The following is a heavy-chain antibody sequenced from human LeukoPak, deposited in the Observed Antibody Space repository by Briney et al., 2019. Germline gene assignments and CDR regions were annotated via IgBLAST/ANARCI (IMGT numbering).Heavy chain of an antibody. J-gene: IGHJ4*02. CDR2: IKEDESAK. D-gene: IGHD3-16*01. V-gene: IGHV3-7*01. CDR1: GFIFTDHW. CDR3: ARAVDVADY. Sequence: GGSLRLSCVAYGFIFTDHWMSWVRQAPGKELDWVANIKEDESAKFYADSVRGRFTISRDNAKNSVYLEMNNLRVEDTAVYYCARAVDVADYWGRGTLVTVSS.